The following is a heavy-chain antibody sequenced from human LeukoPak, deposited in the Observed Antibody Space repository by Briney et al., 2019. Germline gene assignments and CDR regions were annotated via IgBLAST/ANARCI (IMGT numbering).Heavy chain of an antibody. J-gene: IGHJ4*02. V-gene: IGHV4-38-2*01. CDR1: GYSISSDYF. CDR3: ARLFAGTFDY. CDR2: INHSGST. Sequence: SDTLSLTCAVSGYSISSDYFWGWIRQPPGKGLEWIGEINHSGSTNYNPSLKSRVTISVDTSKNQFSLKLSSVTAADTAVYYCARLFAGTFDYWGQGTLVTVSS. D-gene: IGHD1-14*01.